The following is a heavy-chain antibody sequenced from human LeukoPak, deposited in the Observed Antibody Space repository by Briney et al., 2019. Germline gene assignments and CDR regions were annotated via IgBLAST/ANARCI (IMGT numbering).Heavy chain of an antibody. CDR2: MRDDGSDI. CDR1: GFNFQTYG. CDR3: ARDHSPKWGSGERYFDY. J-gene: IGHJ4*02. D-gene: IGHD7-27*01. Sequence: GRSLRLSCEASGFNFQTYGMHGVRQAPGKGLEWVAVMRDDGSDIYYADSLKGRFTISRDNSKNTLYLHMNSLGAEDTAIYYCARDHSPKWGSGERYFDYWGQGTLVTVSS. V-gene: IGHV3-33*01.